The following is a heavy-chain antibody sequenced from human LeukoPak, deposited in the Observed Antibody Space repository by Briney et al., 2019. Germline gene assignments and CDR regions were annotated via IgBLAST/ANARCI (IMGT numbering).Heavy chain of an antibody. V-gene: IGHV3-30-3*01. CDR1: RFTFSYYP. D-gene: IGHD3-10*01. Sequence: PGGSLRLSCAASRFTFSYYPMHWVRQAPGKGLEWVAVISYDGSNQYYADSVKGRFTISRDNSKNTLSLQVNSLRPEDTAVYYCARPIDNGSGRYYFEYWGQGTLVTVSS. CDR3: ARPIDNGSGRYYFEY. CDR2: ISYDGSNQ. J-gene: IGHJ4*02.